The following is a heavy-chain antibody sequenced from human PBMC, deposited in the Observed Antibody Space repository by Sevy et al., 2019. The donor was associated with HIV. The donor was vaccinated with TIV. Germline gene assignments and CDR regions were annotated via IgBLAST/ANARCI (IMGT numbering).Heavy chain of an antibody. D-gene: IGHD3-22*01. V-gene: IGHV3-11*01. J-gene: IGHJ4*02. Sequence: KAGGSLRLSCAASGFTFSDYYMSWIRQAPGKGLEWVSYISSSGSTIYYADSVKGRFTISRDNAKNSLYLQMNSLRAEDTAVYYCASHPPNKVGSMIVVVTPVYWGQGTLVTVSS. CDR1: GFTFSDYY. CDR2: ISSSGSTI. CDR3: ASHPPNKVGSMIVVVTPVY.